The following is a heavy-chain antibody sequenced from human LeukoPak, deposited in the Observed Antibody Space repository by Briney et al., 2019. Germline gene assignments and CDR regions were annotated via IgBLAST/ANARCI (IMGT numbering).Heavy chain of an antibody. J-gene: IGHJ4*02. D-gene: IGHD6-19*01. CDR1: GFTFCSYD. Sequence: PGGSLRLSCAASGFTFCSYDMHCVRHATGKGLEWVAFIRYDGSNKYYADSVKGRFTISRDNAKNSLYLQMNSLRAEDTAVYYCARAGGAVAGLYYFDYWGQGTLVTVSS. CDR2: IRYDGSNK. V-gene: IGHV3-30*02. CDR3: ARAGGAVAGLYYFDY.